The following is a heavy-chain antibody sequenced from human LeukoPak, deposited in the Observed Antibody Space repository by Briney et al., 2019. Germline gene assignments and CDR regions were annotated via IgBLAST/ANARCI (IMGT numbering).Heavy chain of an antibody. CDR3: ARVQYSSSWYSAFDI. D-gene: IGHD6-13*01. J-gene: IGHJ3*02. V-gene: IGHV3-7*01. Sequence: QPGGSLRLSCAASGIIVSPNYMTWVRQAPGKGLEWVANIKQDGSEKYYVDSVKGRFTISRDNAKNSLYLQMNSLRAEDTAVYYCARVQYSSSWYSAFDIWGQGTMVTVSS. CDR1: GIIVSPNY. CDR2: IKQDGSEK.